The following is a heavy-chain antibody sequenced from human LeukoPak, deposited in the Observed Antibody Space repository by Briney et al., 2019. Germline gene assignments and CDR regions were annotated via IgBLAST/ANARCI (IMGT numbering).Heavy chain of an antibody. D-gene: IGHD3-10*01. V-gene: IGHV4-61*09. J-gene: IGHJ3*01. CDR2: IYTTGTT. CDR1: GGSISSGSYY. Sequence: PSQTLSLTCTVSGGSISSGSYYWTWIRQPAGKGLEWIGHIYTTGTTNYNPSLKSRVTMSVDTSKNHFSLILSSVTAADTAVYYCASSLRYYGYYWFDPWGQGTMVTVSS. CDR3: ASSLRYYGYYWFDP.